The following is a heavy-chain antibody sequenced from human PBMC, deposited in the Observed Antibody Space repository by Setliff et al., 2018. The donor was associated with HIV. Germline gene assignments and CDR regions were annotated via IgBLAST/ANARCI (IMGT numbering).Heavy chain of an antibody. D-gene: IGHD3-22*01. CDR2: INPSGGST. Sequence: GASVKVSCKASGYTFTSYYMHWVRQAPGQGLEWMGIINPSGGSTSYAQKFQGRVTMTRDTSTSTVYMELSSLGSEDTAVYYCARVEYYYDSSGYYYDYWGQGTLVTVSS. CDR3: ARVEYYYDSSGYYYDY. V-gene: IGHV1-46*01. J-gene: IGHJ4*02. CDR1: GYTFTSYY.